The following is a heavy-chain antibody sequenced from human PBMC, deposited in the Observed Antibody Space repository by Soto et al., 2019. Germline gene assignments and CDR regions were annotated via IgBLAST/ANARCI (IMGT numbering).Heavy chain of an antibody. D-gene: IGHD3-9*01. CDR2: MNPNSGNT. V-gene: IGHV1-8*01. CDR1: GYTFTSYD. CDR3: ARATPWGDILTGYYTYYYYYYGMDV. Sequence: GASVKVSCKASGYTFTSYDINWVRQATGQGLEWMGWMNPNSGNTGYAQKFQGRVTMTRNTSISTAYMELSSLRSEDTAVYYCARATPWGDILTGYYTYYYYYYGMDVWGQGTTVTVSS. J-gene: IGHJ6*02.